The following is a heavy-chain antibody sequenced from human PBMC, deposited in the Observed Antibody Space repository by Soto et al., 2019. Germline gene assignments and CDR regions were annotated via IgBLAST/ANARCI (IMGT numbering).Heavy chain of an antibody. J-gene: IGHJ4*01. V-gene: IGHV3-23*01. CDR3: AKDRRITMVRGVLRAFDS. CDR1: GFTFSNYP. CDR2: ISGSGETP. Sequence: EVQLLESGGGLVQPGGSLRLSCAASGFTFSNYPMSWVRQAPGKGLAWVSGISGSGETPYYADSVKGRFPISRDNYKNMLYLQMNSLIAEDTDVYYCAKDRRITMVRGVLRAFDSWGQGNLVTLSS. D-gene: IGHD3-10*01.